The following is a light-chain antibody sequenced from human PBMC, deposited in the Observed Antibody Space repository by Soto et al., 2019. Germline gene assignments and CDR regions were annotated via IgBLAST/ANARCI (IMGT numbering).Light chain of an antibody. J-gene: IGKJ5*01. Sequence: DIQMTQSPSSVSASVGDTVTITCRASQGISNWLAWYQQKPGKAPNLLIYAASLLQSGVPSRFSGSGSGTGFTLPISSLQPEDFATYYCQQGDSFPIAFGQGTRLEMK. CDR3: QQGDSFPIA. CDR2: AAS. CDR1: QGISNW. V-gene: IGKV1-12*01.